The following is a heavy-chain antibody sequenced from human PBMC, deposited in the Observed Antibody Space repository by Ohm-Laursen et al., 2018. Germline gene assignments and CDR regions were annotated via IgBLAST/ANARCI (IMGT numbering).Heavy chain of an antibody. CDR2: ISPYSGQT. Sequence: ASVKVSCKASGYTFDSFGITWVRQAPGQGLEWMGWISPYSGQTKYALKLQGRVTMTTDTSTSTAYMDVRGLRSDDTAVYYCARGGTYGFDYWGQGTPVTVSS. J-gene: IGHJ4*02. CDR1: GYTFDSFG. CDR3: ARGGTYGFDY. D-gene: IGHD3-10*01. V-gene: IGHV1-18*01.